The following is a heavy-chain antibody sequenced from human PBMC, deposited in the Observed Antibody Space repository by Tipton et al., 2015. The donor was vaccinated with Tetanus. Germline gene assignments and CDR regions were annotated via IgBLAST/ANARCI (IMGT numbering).Heavy chain of an antibody. CDR2: IDYFGTT. V-gene: IGHV4-59*01. J-gene: IGHJ1*01. CDR3: ARASGFMYFKS. D-gene: IGHD3-3*01. Sequence: TLSLTCTVSGGSIGTYYWNWIRQSPGKGLESIGYIDYFGTTKYNPSLMTRVAMSADTSKNQLSLKLSSVTSADTAVYYCARASGFMYFKSWGQGILVPVSS. CDR1: GGSIGTYY.